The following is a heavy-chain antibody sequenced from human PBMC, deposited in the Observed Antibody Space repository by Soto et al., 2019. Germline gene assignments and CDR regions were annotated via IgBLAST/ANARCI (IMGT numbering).Heavy chain of an antibody. D-gene: IGHD6-25*01. J-gene: IGHJ6*02. V-gene: IGHV4-30-2*05. CDR2: IYHSGST. CDR3: ARGAALNTYYNYYGMDV. CDR1: GGSISSGGYS. Sequence: SETLSLTCAVSGGSISSGGYSWSWIRQPPGKGLEWIGYIYHSGSTYYNPSLKSRVTISIDTSKNQFSLKLTSVTATDTAVYFCARGAALNTYYNYYGMDVWGQGTTVTVSS.